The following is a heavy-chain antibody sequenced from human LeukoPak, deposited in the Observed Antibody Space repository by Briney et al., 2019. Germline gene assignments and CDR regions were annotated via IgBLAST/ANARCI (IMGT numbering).Heavy chain of an antibody. J-gene: IGHJ4*02. CDR2: ISAYNGNT. Sequence: ASVKVSCTASGYTFTSYGISWVRQAPGQGLEWMGWISAYNGNTNYAQKLQGRVTMTTDTSTSTAYMELRSLRSDDTAVYYCAKVASADAQARLNYWGQGTLVTVSS. CDR1: GYTFTSYG. CDR3: AKVASADAQARLNY. D-gene: IGHD6-19*01. V-gene: IGHV1-18*01.